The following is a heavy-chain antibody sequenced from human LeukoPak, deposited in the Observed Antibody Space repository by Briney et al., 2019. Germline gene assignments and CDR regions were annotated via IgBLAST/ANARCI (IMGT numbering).Heavy chain of an antibody. D-gene: IGHD6-13*01. CDR2: IYYSGSI. V-gene: IGHV4-59*08. CDR3: ARVAAGIGFFQH. CDR1: GGSISSYY. J-gene: IGHJ1*01. Sequence: SETLSLTCTVSGGSISSYYWSWIRQPPGKGLEWIGYIYYSGSINYNPSLKSRVTISVDTSKNQLSLKLSSVTAADTAVYYCARVAAGIGFFQHWGQGTLVTVSS.